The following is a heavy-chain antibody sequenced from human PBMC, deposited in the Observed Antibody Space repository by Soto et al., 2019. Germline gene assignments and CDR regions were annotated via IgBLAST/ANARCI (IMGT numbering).Heavy chain of an antibody. CDR2: IYYSGST. CDR3: ARQIMTTVTRYFDY. V-gene: IGHV4-39*01. J-gene: IGHJ4*02. CDR1: GGSISSSSYY. D-gene: IGHD4-4*01. Sequence: SETLSLTCTVSGGSISSSSYYWVLIRQPPGKGLEWIGSIYYSGSTYYNPSLKSRVTISVDTSKNQFSLKLSSVTAADTAVYYCARQIMTTVTRYFDYWGQGTLVTVSS.